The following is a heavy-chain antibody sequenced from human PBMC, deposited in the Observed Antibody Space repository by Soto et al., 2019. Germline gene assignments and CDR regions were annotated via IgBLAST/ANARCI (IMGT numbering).Heavy chain of an antibody. CDR3: ARDRGYYDSSGYLNAFDI. Sequence: SETLSLTCTVSGGSVSSGSYYWSWIRQPPGKGLEWIGYIYYSGSTNYNSSLKSRVTISVDTSKNQFSLKLTSVTAADTAVYYCARDRGYYDSSGYLNAFDIWGQGTMVTVSS. V-gene: IGHV4-61*01. D-gene: IGHD3-22*01. CDR2: IYYSGST. CDR1: GGSVSSGSYY. J-gene: IGHJ3*02.